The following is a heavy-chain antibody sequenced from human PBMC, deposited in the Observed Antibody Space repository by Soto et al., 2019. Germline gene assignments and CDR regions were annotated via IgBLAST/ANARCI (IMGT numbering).Heavy chain of an antibody. Sequence: SETLSLTCTVSGGPISGYYWSWIRQPPGTCLEWIGYIYYSGSTNYNPSIKSRVTISVDTSKNQFSLKLSSVTAEDTAVYYCARGVVYDFWSGSGSDWFDPWGQGTLVTVSS. J-gene: IGHJ5*02. V-gene: IGHV4-59*01. CDR2: IYYSGST. CDR1: GGPISGYY. D-gene: IGHD3-3*01. CDR3: ARGVVYDFWSGSGSDWFDP.